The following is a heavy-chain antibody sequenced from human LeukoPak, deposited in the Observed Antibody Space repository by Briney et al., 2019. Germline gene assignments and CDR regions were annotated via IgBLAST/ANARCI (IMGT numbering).Heavy chain of an antibody. CDR1: GFTFSSYS. CDR2: ISSSSSTI. CDR3: ARDPPYYDILTGYYKPDHGGDY. D-gene: IGHD3-9*01. J-gene: IGHJ6*04. Sequence: PGGSLRLSCAASGFTFSSYSMNWVRQAPGKGLEWVSYISSSSSTIYYADSVKGRFTISRDNAKNSLYLQMNSLRAEDTAVYYCARDPPYYDILTGYYKPDHGGDYWGKGTTVTVSS. V-gene: IGHV3-48*04.